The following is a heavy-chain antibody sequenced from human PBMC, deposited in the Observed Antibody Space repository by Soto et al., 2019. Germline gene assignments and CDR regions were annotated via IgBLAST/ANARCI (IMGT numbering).Heavy chain of an antibody. CDR1: GGSFSGYY. V-gene: IGHV4-34*01. Sequence: PSETLSLTCAVYGGSFSGYYGSWIRQPPGKGLEWIGEINHSGSTNYNPSLKSRVTISVDTSKNQFSLKLSSVTAADTAVYYCARGGKTYYDFWSGPNMDVWGKGTTVTVSS. J-gene: IGHJ6*03. CDR3: ARGGKTYYDFWSGPNMDV. D-gene: IGHD3-3*01. CDR2: INHSGST.